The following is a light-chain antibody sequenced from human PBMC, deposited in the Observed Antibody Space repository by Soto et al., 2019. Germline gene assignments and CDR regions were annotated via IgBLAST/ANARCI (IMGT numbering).Light chain of an antibody. V-gene: IGLV2-14*01. CDR3: SSYTSSSKLV. CDR2: DVS. Sequence: QSALTQPASVSGSPGQSITISCTGTSSDVGGYNYVSWYQQHPGKAPKLMIYDVSNRPSGVSKRFSGSKSVNTASLTISGLQAEDEADYYCSSYTSSSKLVFGGGSRLALL. J-gene: IGLJ2*01. CDR1: SSDVGGYNY.